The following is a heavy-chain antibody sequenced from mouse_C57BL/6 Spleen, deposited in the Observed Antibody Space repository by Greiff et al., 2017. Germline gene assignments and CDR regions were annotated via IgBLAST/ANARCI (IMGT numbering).Heavy chain of an antibody. CDR1: GYPFTSYW. J-gene: IGHJ2*01. Sequence: QVKLQQPGAELVRPGPSVTLSCKASGYPFTSYWMRWVNQRPGQGLEWIGVFDPSVSYTNYNQQFKGKATLTVDTSSSTSYMKLSTLTSEDSEVYYCARPQLGREYFDYWGQGTTLTVSS. V-gene: IGHV1-59*01. D-gene: IGHD4-1*02. CDR2: FDPSVSYT. CDR3: ARPQLGREYFDY.